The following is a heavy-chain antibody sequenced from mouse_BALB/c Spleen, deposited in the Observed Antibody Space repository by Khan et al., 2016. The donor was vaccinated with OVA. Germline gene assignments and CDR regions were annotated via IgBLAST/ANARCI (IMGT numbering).Heavy chain of an antibody. CDR3: ARVHGGDFDY. J-gene: IGHJ2*01. Sequence: EVQLQESGPGLVKPSQSLSLTCTVTGYLITSDYAWNWIRQFPGNKLEWLGYISYSGNTKYNPSLKSRISVTRDTSKNQFFLQLNSVTTEDTATYYCARVHGGDFDYWGQGTTLTVSS. V-gene: IGHV3-2*02. CDR1: GYLITSDYA. CDR2: ISYSGNT.